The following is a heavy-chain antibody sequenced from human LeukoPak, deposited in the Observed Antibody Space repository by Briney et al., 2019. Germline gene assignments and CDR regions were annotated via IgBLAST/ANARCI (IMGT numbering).Heavy chain of an antibody. CDR1: GFTFSDYY. CDR2: IGRSGTTI. J-gene: IGHJ4*02. V-gene: IGHV3-11*04. Sequence: GGTLRLSCAASGFTFSDYYMSWIRQVPGKGLEWVSYIGRSGTTIHYADSVKGRFTISWDNAKKSLYLQMNSLRAEDTAVYYCARSGKIYFDWLLDYWGQGTLVTVSS. CDR3: ARSGKIYFDWLLDY. D-gene: IGHD3-9*01.